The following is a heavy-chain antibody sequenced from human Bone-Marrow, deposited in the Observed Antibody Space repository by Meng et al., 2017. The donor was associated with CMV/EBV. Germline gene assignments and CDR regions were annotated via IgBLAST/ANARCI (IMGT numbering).Heavy chain of an antibody. CDR2: IYYSGST. CDR1: GGSISSYY. J-gene: IGHJ6*02. V-gene: IGHV4-59*01. D-gene: IGHD6-13*01. CDR3: AGIAAAGTLWYYYYGMHV. Sequence: GSLRVSGTGPGGSISSYYWSWIRQPPGKGLEWIGYIYYSGSTNYNPSLKSRVTISVDTSKSQFSLKLSSVTAADTAVYYCAGIAAAGTLWYYYYGMHVWGQGTTVTVSS.